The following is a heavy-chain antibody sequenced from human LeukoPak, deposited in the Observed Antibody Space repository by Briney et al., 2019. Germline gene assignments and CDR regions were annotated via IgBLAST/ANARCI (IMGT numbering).Heavy chain of an antibody. Sequence: GGSLRLSCAASGFTFGSYSMNWVRQVPGKGLQWVSSISSTSSYIYYANSVKGRFTVSRDNAKNSLSLQMNSLGAEDTAVYYCARCYASGSYGIDYWGQGTLVTVSS. CDR3: ARCYASGSYGIDY. V-gene: IGHV3-21*01. CDR1: GFTFGSYS. J-gene: IGHJ4*02. CDR2: ISSTSSYI. D-gene: IGHD3-10*01.